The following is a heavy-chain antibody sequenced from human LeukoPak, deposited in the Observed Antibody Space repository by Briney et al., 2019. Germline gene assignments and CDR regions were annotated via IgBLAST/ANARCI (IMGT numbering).Heavy chain of an antibody. CDR1: GGTFSSYG. CDR2: IIPIFGTA. Sequence: SVKVSCKASGGTFSSYGISWVRQAPGQGLEWMGGIIPIFGTANYAQKFQGRVTITTDESTSTAYMELSSLRSEDTAVYYCARVSIAAAGTLDYWGQGTLVTVSS. D-gene: IGHD6-13*01. V-gene: IGHV1-69*05. J-gene: IGHJ4*02. CDR3: ARVSIAAAGTLDY.